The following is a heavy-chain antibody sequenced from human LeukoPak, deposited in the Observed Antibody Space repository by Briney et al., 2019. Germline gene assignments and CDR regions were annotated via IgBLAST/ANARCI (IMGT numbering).Heavy chain of an antibody. Sequence: SQTLSLTCTVSGGSISSGGYYWSWIRQHPGKGLEWIGYIYYSGSTYYNPSLKSRVTISVDTSKNQFSLKLSSVTAADTAVYYCARSDITMVRGEDWFDPWGQGTLVTVSS. J-gene: IGHJ5*02. CDR1: GGSISSGGYY. CDR3: ARSDITMVRGEDWFDP. CDR2: IYYSGST. V-gene: IGHV4-31*03. D-gene: IGHD3-10*01.